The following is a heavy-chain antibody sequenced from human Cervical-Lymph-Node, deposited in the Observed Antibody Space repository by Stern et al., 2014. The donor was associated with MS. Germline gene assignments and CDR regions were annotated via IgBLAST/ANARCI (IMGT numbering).Heavy chain of an antibody. CDR2: IYPGDSET. D-gene: IGHD1-14*01. V-gene: IGHV5-51*01. J-gene: IGHJ4*02. CDR1: GYKFSIYW. Sequence: VQLVESGAELIRPGESLKISCKGSGYKFSIYWIAWVRQMPGQGLEWMGIIYPGDSETRYRPSFQGQVTMSADKSTSTAYLQWSSLNASDTAMYFWARQTTAWASDVWGRGTLVTVSS. CDR3: ARQTTAWASDV.